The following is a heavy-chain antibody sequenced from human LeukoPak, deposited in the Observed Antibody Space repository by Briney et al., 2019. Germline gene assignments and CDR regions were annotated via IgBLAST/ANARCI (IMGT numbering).Heavy chain of an antibody. V-gene: IGHV3-21*04. CDR1: GFTFSDYS. J-gene: IGHJ4*02. CDR2: ISSSGSYI. Sequence: GGSLRLSCAASGFTFSDYSMNWARQAPGKGLEWVSSISSSGSYIYYADSVKGRFTISRDNAKNSLYLQMNSLRAEDTAVYYCARDSVDTAMSDWGQGTLVTVSS. D-gene: IGHD5-18*01. CDR3: ARDSVDTAMSD.